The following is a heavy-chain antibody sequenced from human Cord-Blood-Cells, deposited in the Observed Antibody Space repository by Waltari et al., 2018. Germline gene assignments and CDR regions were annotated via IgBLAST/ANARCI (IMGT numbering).Heavy chain of an antibody. D-gene: IGHD6-6*01. CDR3: ASEYSSSSNWFDP. V-gene: IGHV4-39*01. CDR2: IYYRGST. J-gene: IGHJ5*02. Sequence: QLQLQASGPGLVKPSETLSLTCTVSGGSISSSSYYWGWIRQPPGKGLEWIGSIYYRGSTYYNPSLKSRVTISVDTSKNQFSLKLSSVTAADTAVYYCASEYSSSSNWFDPWGQGTLVTVSS. CDR1: GGSISSSSYY.